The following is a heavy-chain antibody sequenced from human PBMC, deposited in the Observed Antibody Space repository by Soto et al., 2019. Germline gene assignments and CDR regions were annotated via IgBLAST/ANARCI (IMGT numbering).Heavy chain of an antibody. CDR3: ARLTDTAMGAFVGGVDAFDI. CDR2: IIPILGIA. Sequence: QVQLVQSGAEVKKPGSSVKVSCKASGGTFSSYTISWVRQAPGQGLEWMGRIIPILGIANYAQKFQGRVTMPAENSTRTAYTELSSRRSEATAVYSCARLTDTAMGAFVGGVDAFDIWGQGTMVTVSS. D-gene: IGHD5-18*01. CDR1: GGTFSSYT. V-gene: IGHV1-69*02. J-gene: IGHJ3*02.